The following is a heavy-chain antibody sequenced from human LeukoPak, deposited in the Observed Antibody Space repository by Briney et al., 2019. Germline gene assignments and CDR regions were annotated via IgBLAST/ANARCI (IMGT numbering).Heavy chain of an antibody. CDR1: GFTFSSYW. J-gene: IGHJ6*03. CDR2: INSDGSST. CDR3: AKNGDRGAYCSGGSCYPYYYYNMDV. V-gene: IGHV3-74*01. D-gene: IGHD2-15*01. Sequence: HPGGSLRLSCAASGFTFSSYWMHWVRQAPGKGLVWVSRINSDGSSTSYADSVKGRLTISRDNSKNTLYLQMNSLRAEDTAIYYCAKNGDRGAYCSGGSCYPYYYYNMDVWGKGTTVTISS.